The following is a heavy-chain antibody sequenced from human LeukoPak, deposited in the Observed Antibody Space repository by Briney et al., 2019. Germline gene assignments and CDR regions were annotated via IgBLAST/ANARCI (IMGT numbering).Heavy chain of an antibody. J-gene: IGHJ4*02. CDR1: GFTFSSYG. D-gene: IGHD6-13*01. CDR2: ISNDGSNK. V-gene: IGHV3-30*03. CDR3: ARGYISSWYPPCFDY. Sequence: GGSLRLSCAISGFTFSSYGMHWVRQAPGKGLEWVAVISNDGSNKYYADSVKGRFTISRDNSKNTLYPQMNSLRAEDTAVYYCARGYISSWYPPCFDYWGQGTLVTVSS.